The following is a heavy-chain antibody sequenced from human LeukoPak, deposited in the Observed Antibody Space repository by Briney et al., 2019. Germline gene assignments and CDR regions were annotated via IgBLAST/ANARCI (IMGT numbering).Heavy chain of an antibody. CDR3: AREKGYSGYDFAFDI. Sequence: ASVKVSCKASGYTFTDYHMHWVRQAPGQGLEWMGWINPDSGGTNYAQKFQGWVTMTRDTSISTVYMEVTRLTTDDTAVYYCAREKGYSGYDFAFDIWGQGTMVTVSS. V-gene: IGHV1-2*04. CDR1: GYTFTDYH. CDR2: INPDSGGT. J-gene: IGHJ3*02. D-gene: IGHD5-12*01.